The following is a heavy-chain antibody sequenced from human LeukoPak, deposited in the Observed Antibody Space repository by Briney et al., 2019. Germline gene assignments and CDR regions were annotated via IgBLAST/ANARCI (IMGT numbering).Heavy chain of an antibody. D-gene: IGHD3-10*01. CDR1: GFTFSGYW. Sequence: SGGSLRLSCAASGFTFSGYWMSWVRQVPGKGLEWVGNIKEDGSAKNHVDSVKGRFTISRDNAKNSLYLQMKSLRADDTGIYYCARDEGVPATWRFDYWGQGTLVTVSS. CDR3: ARDEGVPATWRFDY. V-gene: IGHV3-7*01. J-gene: IGHJ4*02. CDR2: IKEDGSAK.